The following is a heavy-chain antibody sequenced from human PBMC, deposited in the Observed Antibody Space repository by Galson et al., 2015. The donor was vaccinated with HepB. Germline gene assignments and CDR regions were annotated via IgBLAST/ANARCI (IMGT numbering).Heavy chain of an antibody. J-gene: IGHJ4*02. CDR2: IYYSGST. CDR3: ARTPLLRSDFDY. D-gene: IGHD5-12*01. V-gene: IGHV4-31*03. Sequence: TLSLTCTVSGGSISSGGYYWSWIRQHPGKGLEWIGYIYYSGSTYYNPSLKSRVTISVDTSKNQFSLKLSSVTAADTAVYYCARTPLLRSDFDYWGQGTLVTVSS. CDR1: GGSISSGGYY.